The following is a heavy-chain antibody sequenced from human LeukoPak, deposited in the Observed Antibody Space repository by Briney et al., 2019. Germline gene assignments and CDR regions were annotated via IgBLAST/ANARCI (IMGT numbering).Heavy chain of an antibody. CDR1: GYSFTSYW. V-gene: IGHV5-51*01. CDR2: IYPGDSDT. J-gene: IGHJ3*02. CDR3: VREGGMDPAGDDAFDI. Sequence: GESLKISCKGSGYSFTSYWIGWVRQMPGKGLEWMGIIYPGDSDTRYSPSFQGQVTISADKSISTAYLQWSSLKASDTAMYYCVREGGMDPAGDDAFDIRGQGTMVTVSS. D-gene: IGHD3-16*01.